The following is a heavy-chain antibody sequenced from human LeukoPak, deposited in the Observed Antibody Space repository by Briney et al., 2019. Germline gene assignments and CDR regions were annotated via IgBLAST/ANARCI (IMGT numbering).Heavy chain of an antibody. CDR2: VHDSGAT. Sequence: SETLSLTCSVSCGAITGHFWSWLRQAPGKTLAWLGYVHDSGATDYNPSLKTRLTISLHTSTNQFFLRLAAVTAADTAFYYCAREEGAAGESLDFWGQGTMVTVSS. CDR3: AREEGAAGESLDF. CDR1: CGAITGHF. J-gene: IGHJ3*01. V-gene: IGHV4-59*11. D-gene: IGHD2-8*02.